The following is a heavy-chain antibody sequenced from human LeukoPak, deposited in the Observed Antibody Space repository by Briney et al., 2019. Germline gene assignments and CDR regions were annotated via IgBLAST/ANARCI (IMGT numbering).Heavy chain of an antibody. J-gene: IGHJ4*02. CDR3: ARDPDY. CDR1: GGSFSGYY. Sequence: SETLSLTCAVYGGSFSGYYWSWIRQPPGKGLEWIGEINHSGSTNYNPSLKSRVTISVDTSKNQFSLKLSSVTAADTAVYYCARDPDYWGQGALVTVSS. V-gene: IGHV4-34*01. CDR2: INHSGST.